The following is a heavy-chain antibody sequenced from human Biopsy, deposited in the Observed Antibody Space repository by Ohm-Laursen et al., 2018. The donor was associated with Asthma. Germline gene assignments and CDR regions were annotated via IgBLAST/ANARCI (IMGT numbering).Heavy chain of an antibody. Sequence: ASVKVSCKASGYTFTSYYMHWVRQAPGQGLEWMGIINPSGGSTSYAQKLQGRVTMTRDTSTSTVYMELSSLRSEDTAVYYCARVSITPGAFDIWGQGTMVTVSS. CDR1: GYTFTSYY. D-gene: IGHD3-10*01. J-gene: IGHJ3*02. CDR3: ARVSITPGAFDI. CDR2: INPSGGST. V-gene: IGHV1-46*01.